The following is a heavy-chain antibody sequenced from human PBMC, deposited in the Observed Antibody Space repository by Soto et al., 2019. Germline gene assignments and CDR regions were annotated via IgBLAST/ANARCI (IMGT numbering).Heavy chain of an antibody. CDR1: GGTFSSYA. J-gene: IGHJ5*02. CDR3: ASSDVDTAMTSNWFDP. Sequence: GASVKVSCKASGGTFSSYAISWVRQAPGQGLEWMGGIIPIFGTANYAQKFQGRVTITADESTSTAYVELSSLRSEDTAVYYCASSDVDTAMTSNWFDPWGQGTLVTVSS. V-gene: IGHV1-69*13. D-gene: IGHD5-18*01. CDR2: IIPIFGTA.